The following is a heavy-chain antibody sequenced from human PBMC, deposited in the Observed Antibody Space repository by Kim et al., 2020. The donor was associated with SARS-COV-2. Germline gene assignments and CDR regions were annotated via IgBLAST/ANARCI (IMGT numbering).Heavy chain of an antibody. CDR1: GGTFSSYA. D-gene: IGHD2-21*02. CDR2: IIPIFGTA. V-gene: IGHV1-69*13. CDR3: AREVVVVTAIVGYFDY. Sequence: SVKVSCKASGGTFSSYAISWVRQAPGQGLEWMGGIIPIFGTANYAQKFQGRVTITADESTSTAYMELSSLRSEDTAVYYCAREVVVVTAIVGYFDYWGQGTLVTVSS. J-gene: IGHJ4*02.